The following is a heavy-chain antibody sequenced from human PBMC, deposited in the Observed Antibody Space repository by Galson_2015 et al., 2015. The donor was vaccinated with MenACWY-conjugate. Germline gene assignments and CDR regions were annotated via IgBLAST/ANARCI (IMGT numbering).Heavy chain of an antibody. D-gene: IGHD2-21*01. Sequence: SLRLSCAGSAFTFSNAYMSWVRQAPGKGLEWVGRITSQTDGGKIDYAAPVKGRFTISRDDSKNTLYLQMNSLKIEDTAVYYCTKHKPDSWGGLLVPFYMDVWGKGTTVTVSS. CDR1: AFTFSNAY. CDR2: ITSQTDGGKI. V-gene: IGHV3-15*01. CDR3: TKHKPDSWGGLLVPFYMDV. J-gene: IGHJ6*03.